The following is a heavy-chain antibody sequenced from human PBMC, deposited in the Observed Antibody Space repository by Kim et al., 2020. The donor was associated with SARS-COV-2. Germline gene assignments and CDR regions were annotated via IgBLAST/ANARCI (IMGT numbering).Heavy chain of an antibody. CDR3: SRGGYCSGGSCVRWVDP. Sequence: SETLSLTCAVYGGSFSGYYWSWIRQPPGKGLEWIGEINHSGSTNYNPSLKSRVTISVDTSKNKFSLKLSSGTAADTAVYYCSRGGYCSGGSCVRWVDPWG. CDR1: GGSFSGYY. CDR2: INHSGST. V-gene: IGHV4-34*01. D-gene: IGHD2-15*01. J-gene: IGHJ5*02.